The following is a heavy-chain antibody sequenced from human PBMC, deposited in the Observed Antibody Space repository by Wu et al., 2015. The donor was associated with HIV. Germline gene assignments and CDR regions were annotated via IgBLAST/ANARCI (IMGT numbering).Heavy chain of an antibody. CDR2: IIPIFGTA. CDR3: ARETLRGFGPTGKPHNWFRP. CDR1: GGTFSSYA. Sequence: QVQLVQSGAEVKKPGSSVKVSCKASGGTFSSYAISWVRQAPGQGLEWMGRIIPIFGTANYAQKFQGRVTITADESTSTAYMELSSLRSEDTAVYYCARETLRGFGPTGKPHNWFRPLGPGEPWSTVSS. V-gene: IGHV1-69*13. D-gene: IGHD3-10*01. J-gene: IGHJ5*02.